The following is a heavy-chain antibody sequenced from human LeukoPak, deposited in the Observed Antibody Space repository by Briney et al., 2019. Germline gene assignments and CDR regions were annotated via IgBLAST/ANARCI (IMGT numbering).Heavy chain of an antibody. D-gene: IGHD5-12*01. CDR2: IIPRLSTS. V-gene: IGHV1-69*11. CDR3: ARDPHSGYDRLFDAFDI. J-gene: IGHJ3*02. CDR1: VGTFSTYG. Sequence: SVKVSCKASVGTFSTYGISWVRQAPGQGLEWMGRIIPRLSTSNYAQKFQGRVTITTDECTSTAYMELSSLRSEDTAVYYCARDPHSGYDRLFDAFDIWGQGTMVTVSS.